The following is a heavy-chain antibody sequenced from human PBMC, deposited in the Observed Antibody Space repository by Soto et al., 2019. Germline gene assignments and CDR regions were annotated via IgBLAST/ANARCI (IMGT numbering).Heavy chain of an antibody. D-gene: IGHD3-16*01. CDR3: ARLGFIDV. J-gene: IGHJ6*02. CDR2: IYPGDSDT. Sequence: GESLKISCMGSGYKVSTWHNFTCYWIAWVRQMPGEGLEWMGIIYPGDSDTRYSPSFQGQVTISADKSINSVYLQWSSLKASDNATYYCARLGFIDVWGQGTTVTVSS. CDR1: GYKVSTWHNFTCYW. V-gene: IGHV5-51*01.